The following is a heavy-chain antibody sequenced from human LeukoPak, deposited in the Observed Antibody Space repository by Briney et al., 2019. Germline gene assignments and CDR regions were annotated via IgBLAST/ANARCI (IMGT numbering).Heavy chain of an antibody. Sequence: GGSLRLSCAASGFTFSSYGMHWVRQAPGKGLEWVAVIWYGGSNKYYADSVKGRFTISRDNSKNTLYLQMNSLRAEDTAVYYCARSAGRFGGSPPGYYGMDVWGQGTTVTVSS. CDR1: GFTFSSYG. J-gene: IGHJ6*02. CDR3: ARSAGRFGGSPPGYYGMDV. V-gene: IGHV3-33*08. D-gene: IGHD3-10*01. CDR2: IWYGGSNK.